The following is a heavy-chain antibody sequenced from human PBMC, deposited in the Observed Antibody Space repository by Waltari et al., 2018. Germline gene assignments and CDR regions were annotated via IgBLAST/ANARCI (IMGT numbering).Heavy chain of an antibody. V-gene: IGHV1-3*01. CDR1: GYTFTSYA. Sequence: QVQLVQSGAEVKKPGASVKVSCKASGYTFTSYAMHWVRQAPGQRLEWMGWINAGNGNTKYSQKFQGRVTTTRDTSASTAYMELSSLRSEDTAVYYCARDRSGFSSPPLAYYFDYWGQGTLVTVSS. D-gene: IGHD6-19*01. CDR3: ARDRSGFSSPPLAYYFDY. J-gene: IGHJ4*02. CDR2: INAGNGNT.